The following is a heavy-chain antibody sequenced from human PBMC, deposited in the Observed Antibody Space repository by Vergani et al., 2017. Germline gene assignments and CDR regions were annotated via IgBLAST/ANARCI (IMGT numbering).Heavy chain of an antibody. V-gene: IGHV3-23*01. CDR3: AREERSNTSPFVGD. CDR2: ISGHGDRT. J-gene: IGHJ4*02. D-gene: IGHD2/OR15-2a*01. CDR1: GFTFSNSA. Sequence: EVHLLESGGGQVEAGGSLRLSCVASGFTFSNSAMSWVRQTSGKGLEWVPAISGHGDRTYYADSVKGRFTISRDNSKNTVYLQMNSLKAEDRATYYCAREERSNTSPFVGDWGQGTLVTV.